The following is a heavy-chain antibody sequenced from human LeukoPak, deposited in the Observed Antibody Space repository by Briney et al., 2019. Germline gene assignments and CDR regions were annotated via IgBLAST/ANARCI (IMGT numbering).Heavy chain of an antibody. CDR2: ISSSSSYI. CDR1: GFTFSSYS. Sequence: PGGFLRLSCAASGFTFSSYSMNWVRQAPGKGLEWVSSISSSSSYIYYADSVKGRFTISRDNAKNSLYLQMNSLRAEDTAVYYCARAASITIFGVGNWGQGTLVTVSS. V-gene: IGHV3-21*01. D-gene: IGHD3-3*01. CDR3: ARAASITIFGVGN. J-gene: IGHJ4*02.